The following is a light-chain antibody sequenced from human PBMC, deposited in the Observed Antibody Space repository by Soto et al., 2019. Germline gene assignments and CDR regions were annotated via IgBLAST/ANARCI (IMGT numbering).Light chain of an antibody. J-gene: IGLJ3*02. CDR3: CSYAGDSAWV. CDR2: EGS. CDR1: SSDVGSYNF. Sequence: QSALTQPASVSGSPGQSITISCTGTSSDVGSYNFVSWCQQHPGKAPKLMIYEGSKRPSGVSNRFSGSKSGNTASLTISGLQAEDEADYYCCSYAGDSAWVFGGGTKLTVL. V-gene: IGLV2-23*01.